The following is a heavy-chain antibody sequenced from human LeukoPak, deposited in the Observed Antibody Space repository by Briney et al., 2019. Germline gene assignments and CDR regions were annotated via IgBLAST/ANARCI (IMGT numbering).Heavy chain of an antibody. V-gene: IGHV7-4-1*02. D-gene: IGHD3-10*01. Sequence: ASVKVSCKASGYTFTSYAMNWVRQAPGQGLEWMGWINTNTGNPTYAQGFTGRFVFSLDTSVSTAYLQISSLKAEHTAVYYCARGSIGVRGTHGMDVWGQGTTVTVSS. CDR1: GYTFTSYA. CDR2: INTNTGNP. CDR3: ARGSIGVRGTHGMDV. J-gene: IGHJ6*02.